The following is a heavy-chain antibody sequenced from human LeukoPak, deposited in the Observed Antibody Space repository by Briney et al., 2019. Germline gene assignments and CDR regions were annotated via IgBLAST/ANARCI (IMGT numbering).Heavy chain of an antibody. CDR1: GFTFSSYG. CDR2: IWYDGSNK. V-gene: IGHV3-33*01. D-gene: IGHD2-2*01. CDR3: ALIPYCTTATCYYFDF. J-gene: IGHJ4*02. Sequence: PGGSLRLSCAASGFTFSSYGMHWVRQAPGKGLEWVAVIWYDGSNKYYADSVKGRFTISRDNSKNTLYLQMNSLRAEDTAVYYCALIPYCTTATCYYFDFWGEGTLVTVSS.